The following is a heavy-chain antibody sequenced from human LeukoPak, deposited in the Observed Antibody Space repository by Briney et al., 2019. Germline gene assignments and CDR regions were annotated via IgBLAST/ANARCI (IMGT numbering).Heavy chain of an antibody. CDR3: ARSTVVTADY. V-gene: IGHV4-31*03. CDR2: IYYSGST. D-gene: IGHD4-23*01. J-gene: IGHJ4*02. Sequence: SETLSLTCTVSGGSISSGGYYWSWIRQHPGKGLEWIGYIYYSGSTYYNPSLKSRVTISVDTSKNQFSLKLSSVTAADTAVYYCARSTVVTADYWGQGTLVTVSS. CDR1: GGSISSGGYY.